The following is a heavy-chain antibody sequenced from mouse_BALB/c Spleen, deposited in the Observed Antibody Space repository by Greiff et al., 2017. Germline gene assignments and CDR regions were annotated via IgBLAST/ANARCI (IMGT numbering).Heavy chain of an antibody. Sequence: EVQLVESGGGLVKPGGSLKLSCAASGFTFSSYAMSWVRQTPEKRLEWVASISSGGSTYYPDSVKGRFTISRDNARNILYLQMSSLRSEDTAMYYCAREGYGNYGYAMDYWGQGTSVTVSS. CDR1: GFTFSSYA. CDR2: ISSGGST. J-gene: IGHJ4*01. CDR3: AREGYGNYGYAMDY. D-gene: IGHD2-1*01. V-gene: IGHV5-6-5*01.